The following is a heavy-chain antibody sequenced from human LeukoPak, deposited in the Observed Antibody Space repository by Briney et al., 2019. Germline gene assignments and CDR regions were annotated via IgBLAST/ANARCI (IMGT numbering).Heavy chain of an antibody. J-gene: IGHJ4*02. CDR1: GGSISGYY. V-gene: IGHV4-59*01. Sequence: SETLSLTCTVSGGSISGYYWSWIRQPPGKGPEWIGYIYYSGSTNYNPSLKSRVTISVDTSKNQFSLKLSSVTAADTAVYYCARVWAGYDILTGYFGGRFDYWGQGTLVTVSS. CDR3: ARVWAGYDILTGYFGGRFDY. D-gene: IGHD3-9*01. CDR2: IYYSGST.